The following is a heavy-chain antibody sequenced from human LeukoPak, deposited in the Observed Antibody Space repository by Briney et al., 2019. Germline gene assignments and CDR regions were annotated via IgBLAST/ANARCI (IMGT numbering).Heavy chain of an antibody. Sequence: GGSLRLSCAASGFTFSGYAMHWVRQAPGKGLEWVAGIWYDGSNIYHADSVKGRFSISRDNSKNILYLKMGSLRAGDTAVYYCARDYIPRGVGYYFYGMDVWGLGTTVIVSS. V-gene: IGHV3-33*01. J-gene: IGHJ6*02. CDR1: GFTFSGYA. CDR3: ARDYIPRGVGYYFYGMDV. CDR2: IWYDGSNI. D-gene: IGHD1-26*01.